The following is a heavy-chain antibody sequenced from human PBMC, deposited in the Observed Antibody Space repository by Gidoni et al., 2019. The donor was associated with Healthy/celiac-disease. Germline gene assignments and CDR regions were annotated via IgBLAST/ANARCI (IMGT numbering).Heavy chain of an antibody. CDR3: AKGTGTTLRYYYGMDV. Sequence: QVQLVESGGGAVQPGRSRRLSCAASGSTSSSHGMHWVRQAPGKGLEWVAVISYDGSNKYYADSVKGRFTISRDNSKNTLYLQMNSLRAEDTAVYYCAKGTGTTLRYYYGMDVWGQGTTVTVSS. D-gene: IGHD1-7*01. J-gene: IGHJ6*02. CDR1: GSTSSSHG. V-gene: IGHV3-30*18. CDR2: ISYDGSNK.